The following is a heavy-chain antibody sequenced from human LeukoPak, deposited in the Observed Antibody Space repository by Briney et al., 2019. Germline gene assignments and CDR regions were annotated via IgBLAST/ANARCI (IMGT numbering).Heavy chain of an antibody. Sequence: ASVKVSCKASGYTLTSYGISWVRQAPGQGLEWMGWISAYNGNTNYAQKLQGRVTMTTDTSTSTAYMELRSLRSDDTAVYYCARDLRDYYDSSGYAPGYWGQGTLVTVSS. CDR2: ISAYNGNT. D-gene: IGHD3-22*01. J-gene: IGHJ4*02. CDR1: GYTLTSYG. CDR3: ARDLRDYYDSSGYAPGY. V-gene: IGHV1-18*01.